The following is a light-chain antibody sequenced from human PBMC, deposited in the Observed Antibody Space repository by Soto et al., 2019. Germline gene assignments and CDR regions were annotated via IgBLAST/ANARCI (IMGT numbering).Light chain of an antibody. CDR3: SSYTSSNTYV. V-gene: IGLV2-14*01. J-gene: IGLJ1*01. CDR1: SSDVGVYNY. Sequence: QSALTQPASVSGSPGQSITISCSGTSSDVGVYNYVSWYQQHPGKAPKLMIYDVSNRPSGVSNRFSGSKSGNTASLTISGLQAEYVADYYCSSYTSSNTYVFGTGTNLTVL. CDR2: DVS.